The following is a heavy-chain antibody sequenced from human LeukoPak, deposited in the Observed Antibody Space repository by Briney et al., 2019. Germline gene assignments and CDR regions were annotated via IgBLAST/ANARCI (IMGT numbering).Heavy chain of an antibody. CDR2: IKQDGSEK. CDR3: ATQDLCYYYYMDV. D-gene: IGHD2-15*01. CDR1: GFTFSSYW. Sequence: PGGSLRLSCAASGFTFSSYWMSWVRQAPGKGLEWVANIKQDGSEKYYVDSVKGRFTISRDNAKNSLYLQMNSLRAEDTAVYYCATQDLCYYYYMDVWGKGTTVTVSS. V-gene: IGHV3-7*01. J-gene: IGHJ6*03.